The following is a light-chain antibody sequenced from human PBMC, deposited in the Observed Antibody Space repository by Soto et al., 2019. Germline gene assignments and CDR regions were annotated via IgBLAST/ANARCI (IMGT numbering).Light chain of an antibody. V-gene: IGKV3-20*01. CDR1: QTVSSSY. CDR3: QQYGSSPDT. CDR2: GAS. J-gene: IGKJ2*01. Sequence: EIVLTQSPGTLSLSPGERATLSCRASQTVSSSYLAWFQQKPGQAPRLLIYGASSRATGIPDRFSGSGSGTALTDFTLTISRLEPEDFAVYSCQQYGSSPDTFGQGTKLEIK.